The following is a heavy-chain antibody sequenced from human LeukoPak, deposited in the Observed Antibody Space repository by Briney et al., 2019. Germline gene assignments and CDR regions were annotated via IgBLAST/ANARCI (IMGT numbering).Heavy chain of an antibody. Sequence: SETLSLTCTVSDGSMSPYYWSWIRQPPGKGLEWIGYIYYSGSTNYNPSLKSRVTISVDTSKNQFSLKLSSVTAADTAVYYCARAIGFRGGYFDYWGQGTLVTVSS. CDR2: IYYSGST. CDR1: DGSMSPYY. J-gene: IGHJ4*02. CDR3: ARAIGFRGGYFDY. D-gene: IGHD3-10*01. V-gene: IGHV4-59*01.